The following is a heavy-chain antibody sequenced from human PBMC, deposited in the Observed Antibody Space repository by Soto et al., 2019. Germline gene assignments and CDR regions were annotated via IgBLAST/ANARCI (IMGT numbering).Heavy chain of an antibody. D-gene: IGHD4-17*01. V-gene: IGHV3-23*01. CDR2: ISGSGGST. CDR1: GFTFSSYA. Sequence: GGSLRLSCAASGFTFSSYAMSWVRQAPGKGLEWVSAISGSGGSTYYADSVKGRFTISRDNSKNTLYLQMNSLRAEDTAVYYCAKHDYGGNSVGYYFDYWGQGXLVTVSS. J-gene: IGHJ4*02. CDR3: AKHDYGGNSVGYYFDY.